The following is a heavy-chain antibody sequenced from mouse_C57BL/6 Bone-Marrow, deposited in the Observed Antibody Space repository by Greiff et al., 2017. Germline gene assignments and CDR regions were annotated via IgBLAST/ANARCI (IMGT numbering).Heavy chain of an antibody. V-gene: IGHV1-55*01. CDR1: GYTFTSYW. Sequence: QVQLQQPGAELVKPGASVKMSCKASGYTFTSYWITWVKQRPGQGLEWIGDIYPGRGSTNYNEKFKSKATLTVDTSSSTAYMQLSSLTSEDSAVYYCARREWLLRDFDYWGQGTTLTVSS. CDR2: IYPGRGST. CDR3: ARREWLLRDFDY. J-gene: IGHJ2*01. D-gene: IGHD2-3*01.